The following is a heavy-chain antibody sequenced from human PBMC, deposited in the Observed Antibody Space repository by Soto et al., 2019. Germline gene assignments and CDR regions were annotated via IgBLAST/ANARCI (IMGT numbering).Heavy chain of an antibody. CDR3: VKSGPYYDFWSGYYSPYYYGMDV. V-gene: IGHV3-64D*06. Sequence: HPGGSLRLSCSASGFTFSSYAMHWVRRAPGKGLEYVSAISSNGGSTYYADSVKGRFTISRDNSKNTLYLQMSSLRAEDTAVYYCVKSGPYYDFWSGYYSPYYYGMDVWGQGTTVTVSS. D-gene: IGHD3-3*01. J-gene: IGHJ6*02. CDR1: GFTFSSYA. CDR2: ISSNGGST.